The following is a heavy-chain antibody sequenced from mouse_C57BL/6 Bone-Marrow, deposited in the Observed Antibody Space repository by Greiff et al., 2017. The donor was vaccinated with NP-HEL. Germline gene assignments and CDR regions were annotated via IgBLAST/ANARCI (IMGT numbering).Heavy chain of an antibody. V-gene: IGHV1-72*01. Sequence: VQLQQPGAELVKPGASVTLSCKASGYTFTSYWMHWVKQRPGRGLEWIGRIDPNSGGNKYNEKFKSKANLTVDKPSSTAYMQLSTLTSEYSAVEYCARASYDGYYYGGKGTTLTVAS. CDR1: GYTFTSYW. CDR2: IDPNSGGN. D-gene: IGHD2-3*01. J-gene: IGHJ2*01. CDR3: ARASYDGYYY.